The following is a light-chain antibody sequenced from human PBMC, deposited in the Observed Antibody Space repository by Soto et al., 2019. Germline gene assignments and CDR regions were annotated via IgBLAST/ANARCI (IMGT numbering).Light chain of an antibody. J-gene: IGKJ1*01. V-gene: IGKV3-20*01. CDR2: GAS. Sequence: EIVLTQSPGTLSLSPGERATLSCRASQSVSSSYLAWYQQKPGQAPRLPIYGASSRATGIPDRFSGSGSGTDFTLTISRLEPDDFAVYYCQQYGSSPWTFGQGTNVDIK. CDR1: QSVSSSY. CDR3: QQYGSSPWT.